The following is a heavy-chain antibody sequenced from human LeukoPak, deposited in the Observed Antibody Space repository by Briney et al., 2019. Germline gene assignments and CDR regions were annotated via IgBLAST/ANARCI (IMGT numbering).Heavy chain of an antibody. Sequence: PGGSLRLSCAASVLTFSSYEMNWVRQAPGKGLEWVSYISSSGSTILYADSVKGRFNISRDNAKHSLYLNMNTVRAEDTAVYYCARANYDSSGYSGYYYMDVWGKGTTVTVSS. CDR2: ISSSGSTI. V-gene: IGHV3-48*03. CDR1: VLTFSSYE. D-gene: IGHD3-22*01. J-gene: IGHJ6*03. CDR3: ARANYDSSGYSGYYYMDV.